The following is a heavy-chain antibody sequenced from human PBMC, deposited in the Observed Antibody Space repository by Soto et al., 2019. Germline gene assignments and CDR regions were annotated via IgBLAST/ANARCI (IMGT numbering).Heavy chain of an antibody. J-gene: IGHJ4*02. CDR1: GGSIRSGGYY. Sequence: QVQLQESGPGLVKPSQTLSLTCTVSGGSIRSGGYYWSWIRQPPGKGLDWIGYIYYSGSTYYNPSLKSRVTISVDTSKNQFSLKPRSVTAADTAVYYCARATPDDYGDYGFFDSWGQGTLVTVSS. V-gene: IGHV4-31*03. CDR3: ARATPDDYGDYGFFDS. CDR2: IYYSGST. D-gene: IGHD4-17*01.